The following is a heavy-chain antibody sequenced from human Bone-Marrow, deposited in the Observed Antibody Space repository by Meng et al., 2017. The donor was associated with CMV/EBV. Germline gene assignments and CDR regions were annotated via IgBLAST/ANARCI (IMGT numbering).Heavy chain of an antibody. Sequence: SETLSLTCTVSGGSISSSSYYWGWIRQPPGKGLEWIGSIYYSGSTYYNPSLKSRVTIFVDTSKNQFSLKLSSVTAADTAVYYCARSRLGNGASDYWGQGTLVTVSS. CDR1: GGSISSSSYY. J-gene: IGHJ4*02. V-gene: IGHV4-39*01. CDR3: ARSRLGNGASDY. CDR2: IYYSGST. D-gene: IGHD1-26*01.